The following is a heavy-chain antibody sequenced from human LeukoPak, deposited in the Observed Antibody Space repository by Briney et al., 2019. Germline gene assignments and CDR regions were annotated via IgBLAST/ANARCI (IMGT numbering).Heavy chain of an antibody. V-gene: IGHV4-59*01. D-gene: IGHD6-19*01. CDR1: GGSISGYY. Sequence: SETLSLTCTVSGGSISGYYWSWIRQPPGKGLEWIGYIYYSGSTNYNPSLKSRVTISVDTSKNQFSLKLSSVTAADTAVYYCARDAGTGYSSGWYPFDYWGQGTLVTVSS. CDR3: ARDAGTGYSSGWYPFDY. J-gene: IGHJ4*02. CDR2: IYYSGST.